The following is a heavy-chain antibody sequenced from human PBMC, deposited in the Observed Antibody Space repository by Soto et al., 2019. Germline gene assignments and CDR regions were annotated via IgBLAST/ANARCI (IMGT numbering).Heavy chain of an antibody. CDR1: EFSVSSYY. CDR3: ASNPYCSTSGCYYTDY. D-gene: IGHD2-2*01. J-gene: IGHJ4*02. Sequence: EVQLVESGGGLVQPGASLRLSCAASEFSVSSYYISWVRQAPGQGLEWVSVIYASGTTYYADSVRGRFTMSRDSSKNTLYLQMHSLRAEDTAVYYCASNPYCSTSGCYYTDYWGQGTLVTVSS. V-gene: IGHV3-66*01. CDR2: IYASGTT.